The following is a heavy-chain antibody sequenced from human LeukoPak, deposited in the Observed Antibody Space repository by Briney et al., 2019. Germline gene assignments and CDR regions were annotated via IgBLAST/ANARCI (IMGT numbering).Heavy chain of an antibody. CDR2: TNSGGTST. CDR1: GFPFSDVS. V-gene: IGHV3-23*01. Sequence: GGSLRLSCATSGFPFSDVSMSWVRQAPGKGLEWISTTNSGGTSTYYAESVKGRFTISRDNSKNTLYLQMSSLRVEDTAVYYCAKQSYARSLGEGGPGTLVSVSS. J-gene: IGHJ4*02. D-gene: IGHD2-8*01. CDR3: AKQSYARSLGE.